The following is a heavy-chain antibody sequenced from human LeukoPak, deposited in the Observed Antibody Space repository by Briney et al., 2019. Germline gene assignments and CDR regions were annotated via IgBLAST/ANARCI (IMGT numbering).Heavy chain of an antibody. J-gene: IGHJ4*02. Sequence: TGGSLRLSCAASGFTFSSYWMHWVRQTPGKGLVWVSLINGGGTITNYADAVKGRFTISRDNAKNTLYLQMNGLRAEDTAVYYCAKDRTKITGYEEWRYWGQGTLVTVSS. D-gene: IGHD5-12*01. CDR2: INGGGTIT. CDR1: GFTFSSYW. V-gene: IGHV3-74*01. CDR3: AKDRTKITGYEEWRY.